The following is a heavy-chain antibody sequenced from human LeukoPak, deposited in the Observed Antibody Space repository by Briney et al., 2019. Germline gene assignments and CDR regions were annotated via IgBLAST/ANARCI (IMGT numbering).Heavy chain of an antibody. CDR2: IIWSGAVT. Sequence: HGGSLRLSCAASGFTFDDYAMSWVRQGPGKGLEWVSGIIWSGAVTTYADSVKGRFTVSRDNAKSSLYLQMNSLRAEDTALYYCARGLRVGDNDAFDIWGHGTMVTVSS. CDR1: GFTFDDYA. CDR3: ARGLRVGDNDAFDI. J-gene: IGHJ3*02. V-gene: IGHV3-20*04. D-gene: IGHD5-24*01.